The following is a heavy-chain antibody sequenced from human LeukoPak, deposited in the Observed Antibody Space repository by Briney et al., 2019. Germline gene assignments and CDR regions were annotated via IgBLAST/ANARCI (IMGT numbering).Heavy chain of an antibody. CDR1: GYTFSTYD. CDR2: MNPNSGNT. V-gene: IGHV1-8*03. J-gene: IGHJ4*02. Sequence: ASVKVSCKASGYTFSTYDINWVRQATGQGLEWMGWMNPNSGNTGYAQKFQGRVSITRNNSISTAYMELSSLRSEDTAVYYCARGPYDSSDYRFDYWGQGTLVTVSS. CDR3: ARGPYDSSDYRFDY. D-gene: IGHD3-22*01.